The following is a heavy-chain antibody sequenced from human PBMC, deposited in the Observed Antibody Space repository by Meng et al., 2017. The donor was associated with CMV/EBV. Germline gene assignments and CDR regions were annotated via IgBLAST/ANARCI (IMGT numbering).Heavy chain of an antibody. V-gene: IGHV3-7*01. Sequence: GESLNTPCAAPGFTFSSYWMSWVRQAPGKGPEWVANIKQDGSEKYYVDSVQGRFTISRDNAKNSLYLQMNSLRAEDAAVYYCARALLPRYYYGMDVWGQGTTVTVSS. CDR2: IKQDGSEK. J-gene: IGHJ6*02. CDR3: ARALLPRYYYGMDV. CDR1: GFTFSSYW.